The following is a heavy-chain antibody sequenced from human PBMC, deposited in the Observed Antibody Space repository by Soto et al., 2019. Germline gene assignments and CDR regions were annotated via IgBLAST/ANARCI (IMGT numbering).Heavy chain of an antibody. CDR2: IWYDGTQK. J-gene: IGHJ4*02. CDR3: ARAGATTVTGTWHFDS. CDR1: GFTFNTYS. V-gene: IGHV3-33*01. D-gene: IGHD1-26*01. Sequence: QVQLEESGGGVVQPGRSLRLSCEASGFTFNTYSMHWVRQPPGKGLEWLAAIWYDGTQKYYADSVKGRFIISSDNSKETVYLEMNSLRAEDAAVYYCARAGATTVTGTWHFDSWGQGTLVTVST.